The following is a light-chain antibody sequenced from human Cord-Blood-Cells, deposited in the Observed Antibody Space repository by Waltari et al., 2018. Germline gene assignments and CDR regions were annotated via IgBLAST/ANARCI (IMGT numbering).Light chain of an antibody. V-gene: IGLV1-47*01. CDR1: SALIGRTS. CDR2: RNN. CDR3: AAWDDSLSVYV. J-gene: IGLJ1*01. Sequence: SVLPHPPSPYGTAAPRVTIAFSGISALIGRTSVYWYQQLPGTAPKLLIYRNNQRPSGVPDRFSGSKSGTSAALAISGLRSEDEADYYCAAWDDSLSVYVFGTGTKVTVL.